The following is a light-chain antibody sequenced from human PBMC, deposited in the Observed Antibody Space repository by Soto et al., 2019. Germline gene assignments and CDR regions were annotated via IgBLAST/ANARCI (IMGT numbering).Light chain of an antibody. V-gene: IGKV1-5*01. CDR1: QNISSW. Sequence: DIPMTQSPSTLSASVEDRVTITCRAIQNISSWMAWYQQKPGKAPNLLIYDTSSLESGVPSRFSGSGSGTEFTLTISSLQPDDFATYYCQQYNSYSPWTFGQGTKVEIK. CDR3: QQYNSYSPWT. CDR2: DTS. J-gene: IGKJ1*01.